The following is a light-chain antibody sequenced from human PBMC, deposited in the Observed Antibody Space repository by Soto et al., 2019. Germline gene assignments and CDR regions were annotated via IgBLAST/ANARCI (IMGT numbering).Light chain of an antibody. J-gene: IGKJ4*01. V-gene: IGKV2-30*01. CDR3: MQGSHWPLT. Sequence: DVVMTQSPLSLSVTLGQPASISCRSSQSLVYSDGNTYLSWFQQRPGQSPRRLIYKVSNRDSGVPDRFSGSGSVADFTLKIGRVEAEDVGIYYCMQGSHWPLTFGGGTKVEIK. CDR1: QSLVYSDGNTY. CDR2: KVS.